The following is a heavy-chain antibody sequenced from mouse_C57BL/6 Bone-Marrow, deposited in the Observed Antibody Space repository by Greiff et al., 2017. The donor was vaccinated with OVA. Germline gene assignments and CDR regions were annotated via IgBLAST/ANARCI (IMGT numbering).Heavy chain of an antibody. Sequence: QVQLKQSGPGLVKPSQSLFLTCSITGFPITSGYYWIWIRQSPGKPLEWMGYIPHSGETFYNPSLQSPISITRETSKNQFFLQLNSVTTEDTAMYYCAGDTRGYFDVWGTGTTVTVSS. CDR2: IPHSGET. CDR3: AGDTRGYFDV. J-gene: IGHJ1*03. CDR1: GFPITSGYY. V-gene: IGHV12-3*01.